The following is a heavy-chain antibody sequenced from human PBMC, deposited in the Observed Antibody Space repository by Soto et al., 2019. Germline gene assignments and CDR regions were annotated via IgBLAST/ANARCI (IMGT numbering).Heavy chain of an antibody. CDR1: GFNFSTYD. CDR3: ARDMGFSDY. J-gene: IGHJ4*02. V-gene: IGHV3-30*03. D-gene: IGHD3-10*01. Sequence: QVQLVESGGGVVQPGRSLRLSCEVSGFNFSTYDMHWVRQAPGQGLEWVAVISYDGSIKYYADSVKGRLTISRDNSKNILYLQMSSLRAEDTAVYYCARDMGFSDYWGQGTLVTVSS. CDR2: ISYDGSIK.